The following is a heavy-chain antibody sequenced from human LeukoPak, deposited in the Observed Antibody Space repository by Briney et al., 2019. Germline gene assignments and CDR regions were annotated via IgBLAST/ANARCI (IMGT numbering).Heavy chain of an antibody. CDR3: ARGWGPNYYDRD. J-gene: IGHJ4*02. Sequence: GGSLRLSCAASGFSFTTHAMNWVRRAPGKGLEWVAVISYDGSNKYYADSVKGRFTISRDNSKNTLYLQMNSLRAEDTAVYYCARGWGPNYYDRDWGQGTLVTVSS. D-gene: IGHD3-22*01. CDR2: ISYDGSNK. V-gene: IGHV3-30-3*01. CDR1: GFSFTTHA.